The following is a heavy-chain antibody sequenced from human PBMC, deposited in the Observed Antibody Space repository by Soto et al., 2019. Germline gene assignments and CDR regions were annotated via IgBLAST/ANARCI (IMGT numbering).Heavy chain of an antibody. Sequence: ESGGGLVKPGESLRLDCAGSGFGFRSYSFNWVRQAPGKGLEWVSSVSNGGSYTYYADSVKGRFTISRDNAENSAFMQMNSLRAEDAAVYYCSRDWDHVAVWGKGTTVTVSP. D-gene: IGHD1-26*01. J-gene: IGHJ6*04. CDR3: SRDWDHVAV. CDR2: VSNGGSYT. V-gene: IGHV3-21*01. CDR1: GFGFRSYS.